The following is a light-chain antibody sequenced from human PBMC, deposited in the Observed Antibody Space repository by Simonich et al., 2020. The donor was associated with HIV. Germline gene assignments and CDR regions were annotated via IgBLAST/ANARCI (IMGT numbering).Light chain of an antibody. Sequence: DIHMTQSPSTLSASVGDRVTITCRASQSISSWLAKYQQKPGKSPKLLIYKASILESGVPSRFSGRGSGTEFTLTISSLQPDDFATYYCQQYNSYPWTFGQGTKVEIK. CDR2: KAS. CDR3: QQYNSYPWT. J-gene: IGKJ1*01. V-gene: IGKV1-5*03. CDR1: QSISSW.